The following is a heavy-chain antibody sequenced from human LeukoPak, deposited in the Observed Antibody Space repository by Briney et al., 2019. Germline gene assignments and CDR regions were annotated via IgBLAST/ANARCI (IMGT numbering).Heavy chain of an antibody. Sequence: ASVEVSCKTSGYIFTNYGISWVRQAPGQGLEWMGWISAYNGNTNYVQKFQGRVTMTTDTSTSTVNMELRSLRSDDTAVYYCARDIATIVHQDWGQGTLVTVSS. D-gene: IGHD1-26*01. CDR2: ISAYNGNT. V-gene: IGHV1-18*01. CDR3: ARDIATIVHQD. CDR1: GYIFTNYG. J-gene: IGHJ4*02.